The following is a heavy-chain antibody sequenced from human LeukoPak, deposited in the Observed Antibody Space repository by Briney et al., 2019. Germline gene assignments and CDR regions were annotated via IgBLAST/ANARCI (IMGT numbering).Heavy chain of an antibody. Sequence: GASVKVSCKASGFSFISYGFSWVRQAPGQGLEWMGWIGGYDGDRHYAQQFQGRVTITTDTSTSTAYMGLRSLRSDDTAVYYCARDLWNFYDSSGYYRDFDYWGQGTLVTVSS. V-gene: IGHV1-18*01. CDR1: GFSFISYG. J-gene: IGHJ4*02. D-gene: IGHD3-22*01. CDR2: IGGYDGDR. CDR3: ARDLWNFYDSSGYYRDFDY.